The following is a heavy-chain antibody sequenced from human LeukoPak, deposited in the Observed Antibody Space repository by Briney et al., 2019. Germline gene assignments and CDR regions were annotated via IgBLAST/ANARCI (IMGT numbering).Heavy chain of an antibody. V-gene: IGHV4-38-2*01. J-gene: IGHJ4*02. CDR1: GYSISSGFY. Sequence: PSETLSLTXAVSGYSISSGFYWGWIRQPPGKGLEWIGNINHSGNTYYNPSLKSRVTISVDTSKNQFSLKLSSVTAADTAMYYCARPLDYWGQGTLVTVSS. CDR3: ARPLDY. CDR2: INHSGNT.